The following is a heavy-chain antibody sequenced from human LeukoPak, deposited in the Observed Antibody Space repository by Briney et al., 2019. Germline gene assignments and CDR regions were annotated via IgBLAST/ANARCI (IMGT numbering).Heavy chain of an antibody. CDR3: ARAEEYGSWDYYGMDV. CDR2: SSSAGTTI. D-gene: IGHD3-10*01. J-gene: IGHJ6*02. CDR1: GVTFSDYY. V-gene: IGHV3-11*01. Sequence: PGGSLRLSCAASGVTFSDYYMSWFRQAPGKGLEWISYSSSAGTTIHYADSVKGRFTISRDNAKSSLFLQMNSLRAEDTAVYYCARAEEYGSWDYYGMDVWGQGTTITVSS.